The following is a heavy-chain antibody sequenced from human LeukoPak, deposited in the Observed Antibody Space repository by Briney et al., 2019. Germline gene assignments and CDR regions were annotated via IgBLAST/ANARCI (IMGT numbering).Heavy chain of an antibody. CDR3: AREQGYDILTGYYAPFDY. CDR1: GGSISSGRYY. J-gene: IGHJ4*02. Sequence: SQTLSLTCTVSGGSISSGRYYWSWIRQPAGKGLEWIGRIYTSGSTNYNPSLKSRVTISVAPSKNQFSLKLSSVTAADTAVYYCAREQGYDILTGYYAPFDYWGQGTLVTVSS. D-gene: IGHD3-9*01. CDR2: IYTSGST. V-gene: IGHV4-61*02.